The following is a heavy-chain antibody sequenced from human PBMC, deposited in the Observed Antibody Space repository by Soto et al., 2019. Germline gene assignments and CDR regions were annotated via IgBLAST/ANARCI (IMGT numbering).Heavy chain of an antibody. Sequence: GESLKISCKGSGYSFTSYWIGWVRQMPGKGLEWMGIIYPGDSDTRYSPSFQGQVTISAVKSISTAYLQWSSLKASDTAMYYCARHGSIRSPYYYYGMDVWGQGTTVTVSS. CDR2: IYPGDSDT. D-gene: IGHD3-3*02. CDR1: GYSFTSYW. V-gene: IGHV5-51*01. CDR3: ARHGSIRSPYYYYGMDV. J-gene: IGHJ6*02.